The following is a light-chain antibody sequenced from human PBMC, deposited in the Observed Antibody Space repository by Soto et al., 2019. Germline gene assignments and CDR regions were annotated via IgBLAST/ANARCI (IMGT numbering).Light chain of an antibody. CDR3: QQYGSLIT. Sequence: EIVMTHSPATLSVSPGERATLSFRASQSVSSNLAWYQQKPGQAPRLLIYGASTRATGIPARFSGSGSGTEFTLTISSLQSEDFAVYYCQQYGSLITFGRGTRLEIK. CDR2: GAS. CDR1: QSVSSN. V-gene: IGKV3-15*01. J-gene: IGKJ5*01.